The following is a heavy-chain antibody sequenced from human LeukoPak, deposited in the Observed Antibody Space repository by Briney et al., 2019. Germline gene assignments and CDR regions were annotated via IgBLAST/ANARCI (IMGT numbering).Heavy chain of an antibody. Sequence: GGSLRLSCAASRFTFRDYHMNWIRQAPGKGLEWVSYISPGGDATYFADSVKGRFTISRDNAKNSLYLQMNSLTAEDTAVYYCAGGLDIAVAGPGGYFDYWGQGTLVTVSS. CDR1: RFTFRDYH. CDR2: ISPGGDAT. V-gene: IGHV3-11*01. D-gene: IGHD6-19*01. J-gene: IGHJ4*02. CDR3: AGGLDIAVAGPGGYFDY.